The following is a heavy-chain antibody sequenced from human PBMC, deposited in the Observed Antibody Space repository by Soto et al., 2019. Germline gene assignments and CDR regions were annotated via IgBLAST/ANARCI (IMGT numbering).Heavy chain of an antibody. CDR1: GGSISSGDYY. D-gene: IGHD7-27*01. V-gene: IGHV4-30-4*01. CDR2: IYYSGST. CDR3: ARELRSTGVFDY. J-gene: IGHJ4*02. Sequence: SETLSLTXTVSGGSISSGDYYWSWIRQPPGKGLEWIGYIYYSGSTYYNPSLKSRVTISVDTSKNQFSLKLSSVTAADKAVYYCARELRSTGVFDYWGQGTLVTVSS.